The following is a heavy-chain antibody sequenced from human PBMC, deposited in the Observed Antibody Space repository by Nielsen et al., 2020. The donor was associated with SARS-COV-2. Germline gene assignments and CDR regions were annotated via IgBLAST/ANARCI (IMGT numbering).Heavy chain of an antibody. CDR3: ARGTTHDYFDY. CDR2: MYYSGNT. Sequence: GSLRISCTVSGGAISSYYWSWIRQPPGKGLEWIGNMYYSGNTNYNPSLKSRVTISVDTSKNQLSLKLSSVTAADTAVYYCARGTTHDYFDYWGQGTLVTVSS. CDR1: GGAISSYY. D-gene: IGHD4-17*01. J-gene: IGHJ4*02. V-gene: IGHV4-59*01.